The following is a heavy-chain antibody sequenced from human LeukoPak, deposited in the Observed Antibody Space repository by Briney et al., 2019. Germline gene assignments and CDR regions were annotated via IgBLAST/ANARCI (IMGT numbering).Heavy chain of an antibody. CDR2: IYYSGST. V-gene: IGHV4-59*01. J-gene: IGHJ4*02. Sequence: SETLSLTCTVSGGSISSYYWSWIRQRPGQGLEWIGYIYYSGSTSYNTSLKSRVTISVDTSKNQFSLKLSSATAAHTAVYYCARVDPDSSSTLEVFDYWGEGTLVTVSS. CDR1: GGSISSYY. D-gene: IGHD6-6*01. CDR3: ARVDPDSSSTLEVFDY.